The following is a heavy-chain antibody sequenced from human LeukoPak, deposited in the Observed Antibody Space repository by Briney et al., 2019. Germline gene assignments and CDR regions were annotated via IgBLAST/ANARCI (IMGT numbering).Heavy chain of an antibody. CDR2: INPNGGGT. CDR3: ANARVDHGGNFFDR. Sequence: GASVKVSCKASGYTFTGYYMHWVRQAPGQGLEWMGWINPNGGGTRYAQKFQGRVTMTRDTSISTTYMEMSRLRSDDTAIYYCANARVDHGGNFFDRWGQGTLVTVPS. J-gene: IGHJ4*02. V-gene: IGHV1-2*02. CDR1: GYTFTGYY. D-gene: IGHD4-23*01.